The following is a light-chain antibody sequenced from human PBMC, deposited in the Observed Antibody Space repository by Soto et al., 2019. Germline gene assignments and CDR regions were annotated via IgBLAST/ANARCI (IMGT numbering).Light chain of an antibody. CDR3: GSYTSSSTF. CDR1: YNS. CDR2: DDN. V-gene: IGLV2-14*03. Sequence: QSALTQPVSVSGSPGQSITLSCTGTYNSVSWYQQHPGKAPKLMIYDDNNRPSGVSNRFSGSKSGNTASLTISGLQAEDEADYYFGSYTSSSTFFGGGTKLTVL. J-gene: IGLJ2*01.